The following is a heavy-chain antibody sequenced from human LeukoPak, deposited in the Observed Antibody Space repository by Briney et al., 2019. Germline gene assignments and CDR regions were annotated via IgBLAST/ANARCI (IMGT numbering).Heavy chain of an antibody. V-gene: IGHV4-34*01. J-gene: IGHJ5*02. CDR2: INHSGST. Sequence: SETLSLTCAVYGGSFSGYYWSWIRQPPGKGLEWIGEINHSGSTNYNPSLKSRVTISVDTSKNQFSLKLSSVTAADTAVYYCARGGYCTNGVCYTGWFEPWGQGTLVTVSS. CDR3: ARGGYCTNGVCYTGWFEP. D-gene: IGHD2-8*01. CDR1: GGSFSGYY.